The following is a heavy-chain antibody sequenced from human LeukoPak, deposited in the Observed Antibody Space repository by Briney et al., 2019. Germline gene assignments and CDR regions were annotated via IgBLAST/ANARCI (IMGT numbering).Heavy chain of an antibody. CDR1: GYTFTSYG. V-gene: IGHV1-18*01. CDR2: ISAYNGNT. Sequence: ASVKVSCKASGYTFTSYGISCVRQAPGQGLEWMGWISAYNGNTNYAQKLQGRVTMTTDTSTSTAYMELRSLRSDDTAVYYCASALDYGDEFDYWGQGTLVTVSS. D-gene: IGHD4-17*01. J-gene: IGHJ4*02. CDR3: ASALDYGDEFDY.